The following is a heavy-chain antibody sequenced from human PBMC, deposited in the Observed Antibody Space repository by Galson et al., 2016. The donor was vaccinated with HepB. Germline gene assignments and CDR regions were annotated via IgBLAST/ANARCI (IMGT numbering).Heavy chain of an antibody. J-gene: IGHJ4*02. Sequence: SLRLSCAASGFAFSAYGMTWVRQAPRKGLEWVAAISTSGGSTDYADSVWGRFTISRDNSKNMLYLQMNSLRAEDSALYYCAKGTTRLGDNWGQGILVTVSS. CDR1: GFAFSAYG. CDR3: AKGTTRLGDN. D-gene: IGHD4-11*01. V-gene: IGHV3-23*01. CDR2: ISTSGGST.